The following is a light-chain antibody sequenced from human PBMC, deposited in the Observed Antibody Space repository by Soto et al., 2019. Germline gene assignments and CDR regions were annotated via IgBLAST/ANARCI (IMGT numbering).Light chain of an antibody. CDR2: AAS. Sequence: DIQMTQSPSSLSASVGDRFTITCRASQGISNYLAWYQQKPGKVPKLLIYAASTLQSGVPSRFSGSGSGTDFTLTISGLQPEDVATYYCQKYNSAPRTFGPGTKVDIK. CDR3: QKYNSAPRT. J-gene: IGKJ3*01. V-gene: IGKV1-27*01. CDR1: QGISNY.